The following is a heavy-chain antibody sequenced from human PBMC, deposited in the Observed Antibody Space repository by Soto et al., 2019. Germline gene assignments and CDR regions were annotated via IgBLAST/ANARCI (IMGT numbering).Heavy chain of an antibody. CDR2: IYYSGST. V-gene: IGHV4-31*03. D-gene: IGHD3-22*01. CDR3: ARVLWEVYDSSGYYYWFDY. J-gene: IGHJ4*02. Sequence: QVQLQESGPGLVKPSQTLSLTCTVSGGSISSGGYYWSWIRQHPGKGLEWIGYIYYSGSTYYNPSLKSRVTISVDTSKNQFSLKLSSVTAADTAVYYCARVLWEVYDSSGYYYWFDYWGQGTLVTVSS. CDR1: GGSISSGGYY.